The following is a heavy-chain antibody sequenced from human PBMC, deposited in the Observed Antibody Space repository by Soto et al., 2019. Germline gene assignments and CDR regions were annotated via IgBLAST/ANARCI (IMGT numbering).Heavy chain of an antibody. CDR3: AREEILYDGSGYQSFSFDS. V-gene: IGHV4-61*03. D-gene: IGHD3-22*01. CDR2: IYRSGTT. Sequence: SETLSLTCTVSGGSVSSGSYYWSWIRQPPGKGLEGIGYIYRSGTTNYNPSLKSRGTISEDTSKSHSSLKLTSVTAPDTAVYYCAREEILYDGSGYQSFSFDSWGQGTLVTVFS. J-gene: IGHJ4*02. CDR1: GGSVSSGSYY.